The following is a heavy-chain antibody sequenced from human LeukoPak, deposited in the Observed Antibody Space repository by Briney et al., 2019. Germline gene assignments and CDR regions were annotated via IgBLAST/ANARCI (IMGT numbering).Heavy chain of an antibody. J-gene: IGHJ4*02. CDR3: ARTRYDFWSGYGVDIDY. V-gene: IGHV3-48*03. Sequence: GGSLRLSCAASGFTFSSYEMNWVRQAPGKGLEWVSYISSSGSTIYYADSVKGRFTISRDNAKNSLYLQMNSLRAEDTAAYYCARTRYDFWSGYGVDIDYWGQGTLVTVSS. CDR1: GFTFSSYE. D-gene: IGHD3-3*01. CDR2: ISSSGSTI.